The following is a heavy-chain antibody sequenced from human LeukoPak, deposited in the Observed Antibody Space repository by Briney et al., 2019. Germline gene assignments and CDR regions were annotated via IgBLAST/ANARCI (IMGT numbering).Heavy chain of an antibody. V-gene: IGHV1-18*04. CDR3: ARDKAFLGYYDTSGYFQQWFDS. D-gene: IGHD3-22*01. J-gene: IGHJ5*01. CDR1: GYTFNTYG. CDR2: ISPYNGDT. Sequence: GASVKVSCKASGYTFNTYGITWVRQAPGQGLEWMGWISPYNGDTHYAQKFQDRVTMTTDTSTSTAYMDLRSLRFDDAAVYYCARDKAFLGYYDTSGYFQQWFDSWGQGTLVTVSS.